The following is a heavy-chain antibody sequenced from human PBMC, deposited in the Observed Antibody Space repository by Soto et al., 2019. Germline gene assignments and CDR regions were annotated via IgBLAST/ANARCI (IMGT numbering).Heavy chain of an antibody. D-gene: IGHD3-22*01. CDR1: GGTFSSYA. CDR3: ARAPLHYGSRSEFYFDY. CDR2: IIPIFGTA. J-gene: IGHJ4*02. V-gene: IGHV1-69*13. Sequence: GASVKVSCKASGGTFSSYAISWLRQAPGQGLEWMGGIIPIFGTANYAQKFQGRVTITADESTSTAYMELSSLRSEDTAVYYCARAPLHYGSRSEFYFDYSGQGTLVTVSS.